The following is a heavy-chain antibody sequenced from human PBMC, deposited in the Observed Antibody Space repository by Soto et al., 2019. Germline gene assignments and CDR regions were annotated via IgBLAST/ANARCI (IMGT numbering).Heavy chain of an antibody. J-gene: IGHJ4*02. CDR1: GGSFSGYY. Sequence: ETLSLTCAVYGGSFSGYYWSWIRQPPGKGLEWIGEINHSGSTNYNPSLKSRVTISVDTSKNQFSLKLSSVTAADTAVYYCARGGFRAYVKDTYYYDSSGYRPFDYWGQGTLVTVSS. CDR3: ARGGFRAYVKDTYYYDSSGYRPFDY. V-gene: IGHV4-34*01. D-gene: IGHD3-22*01. CDR2: INHSGST.